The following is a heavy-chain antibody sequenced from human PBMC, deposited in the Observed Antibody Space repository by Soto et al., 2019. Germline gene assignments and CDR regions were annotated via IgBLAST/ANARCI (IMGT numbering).Heavy chain of an antibody. J-gene: IGHJ1*01. D-gene: IGHD4-17*01. CDR2: ISYSGGST. Sequence: EVQLLESGGGLVQPGGSLRLSCAASGFTFSSYGMSWVRQAPGKGLEWVSVISYSGGSTYYADSVNVRFTISRDNSKNTLYLQMNSLRAEDTAVYYCAKGLHYGGNSDYFQHWGQGTLVTVSS. CDR1: GFTFSSYG. CDR3: AKGLHYGGNSDYFQH. V-gene: IGHV3-23*01.